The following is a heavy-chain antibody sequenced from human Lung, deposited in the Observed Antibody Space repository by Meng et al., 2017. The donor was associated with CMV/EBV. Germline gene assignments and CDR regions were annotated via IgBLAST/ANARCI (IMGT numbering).Heavy chain of an antibody. CDR2: IIPILGIA. V-gene: IGHV1-69*10. J-gene: IGHJ6*02. CDR1: GGTFSSYA. Sequence: SVXVSXKASGGTFSSYAISWVRQAPGQGLEWMGGIIPILGIANYAQKFQGRVTITADKSTSTAYMELSSLRSEDTAVYYCARAIIRGVPAVDYYYGMDVWGQGTTVTVSS. CDR3: ARAIIRGVPAVDYYYGMDV. D-gene: IGHD2-2*01.